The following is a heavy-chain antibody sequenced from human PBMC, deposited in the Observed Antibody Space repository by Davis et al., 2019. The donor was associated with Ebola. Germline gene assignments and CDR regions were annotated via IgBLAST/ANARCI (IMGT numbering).Heavy chain of an antibody. V-gene: IGHV1-69*10. D-gene: IGHD4-23*01. Sequence: SVKVSCKASAYTFTGYGISWVRQAPGQGLEWMGGIIPILGIANYAQKFQGRVTITADESTSTAYMELSSLRSEDTAVYYCATDYGGIHPTDYYYYMDVWGKGTTVTVSS. CDR3: ATDYGGIHPTDYYYYMDV. CDR2: IIPILGIA. J-gene: IGHJ6*03. CDR1: AYTFTGYG.